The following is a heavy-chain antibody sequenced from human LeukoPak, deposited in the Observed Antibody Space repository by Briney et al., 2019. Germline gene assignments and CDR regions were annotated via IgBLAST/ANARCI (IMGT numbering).Heavy chain of an antibody. V-gene: IGHV1-2*06. Sequence: ASVKVSCKASGYIFTGYYIHWVRQAPGQGLEWMGRINPSNGGASYAQKFQGRVIMTRDTSISTAYMEASSLRSDDTAIYYCARDRVGCSSSSCYIDYWGQGMLVTVSS. CDR1: GYIFTGYY. CDR2: INPSNGGA. CDR3: ARDRVGCSSSSCYIDY. D-gene: IGHD2-2*02. J-gene: IGHJ4*02.